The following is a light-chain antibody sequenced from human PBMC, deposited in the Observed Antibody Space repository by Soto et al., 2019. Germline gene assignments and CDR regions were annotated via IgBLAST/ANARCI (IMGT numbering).Light chain of an antibody. CDR1: QSVSSSY. V-gene: IGKV3-20*01. CDR3: QQYGISPLT. J-gene: IGKJ1*01. CDR2: GAS. Sequence: LKQSPGTLSLSPGERATLSCRASQSVSSSYLAWYQQKPGQAPRLLIYGASSRATGIPDRFSGSGSGTDFTLTISRLEPEDFAVYYCQQYGISPLTFGQGAKVDIK.